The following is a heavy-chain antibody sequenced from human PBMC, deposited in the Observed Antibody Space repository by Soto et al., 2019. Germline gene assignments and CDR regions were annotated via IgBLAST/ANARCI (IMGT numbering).Heavy chain of an antibody. J-gene: IGHJ6*02. V-gene: IGHV4-59*01. CDR2: IYYSGST. D-gene: IGHD3-3*01. Sequence: PSETLSLTCTVSGGSISSYYWSWIRQPPGKGLEWIGYIYYSGSTNYNPSLKSRVTISVDTSKNQFSLKLSSVTAADTAVYYCARDPTGFWSGYEPVDYYYYGMDVWGQGTTVTVSS. CDR3: ARDPTGFWSGYEPVDYYYYGMDV. CDR1: GGSISSYY.